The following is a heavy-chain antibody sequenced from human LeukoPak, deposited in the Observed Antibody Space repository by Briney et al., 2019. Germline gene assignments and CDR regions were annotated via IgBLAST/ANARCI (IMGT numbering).Heavy chain of an antibody. D-gene: IGHD4-17*01. CDR1: GFTFSDYY. J-gene: IGHJ5*02. V-gene: IGHV3-11*01. CDR2: ISSSGSTI. Sequence: GGSLRLSCAASGFTFSDYYMSWIRQAPGKGREGVSYISSSGSTIYYADSVKGRFTISRDNAKNSLYLQMNSLRAEDTAVYYCARGPHYGDYVGSRWFDPWGQGTLVTVSS. CDR3: ARGPHYGDYVGSRWFDP.